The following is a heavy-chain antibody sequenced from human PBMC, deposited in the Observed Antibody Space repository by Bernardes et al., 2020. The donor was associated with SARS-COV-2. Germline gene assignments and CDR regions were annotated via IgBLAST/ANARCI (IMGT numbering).Heavy chain of an antibody. D-gene: IGHD3-10*01. Sequence: GGSLRLSCAASGFTFSDYAMNRVRQAPGKGLEWVSAITGSSDLIHYTDSVKGRFTISRDNSKNTLYLQMNSLRAEDTAVYYCVKAWFRTNMIFDYWGQGTLVTVS. CDR3: VKAWFRTNMIFDY. V-gene: IGHV3-23*01. J-gene: IGHJ4*02. CDR1: GFTFSDYA. CDR2: ITGSSDLI.